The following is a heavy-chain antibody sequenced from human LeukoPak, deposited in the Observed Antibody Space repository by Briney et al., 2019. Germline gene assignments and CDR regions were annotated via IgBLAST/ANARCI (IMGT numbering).Heavy chain of an antibody. CDR3: ARLFRRSSGYYYLAYYFDY. V-gene: IGHV4-34*01. D-gene: IGHD3-22*01. J-gene: IGHJ4*02. Sequence: SETLSLTCAVYGGSFSGYYWSWIRQPPGKGLEWIGEINHSGSTNYNPSLKSRVTISVDTSKNQFSLKLSSVTAADTAVYYCARLFRRSSGYYYLAYYFDYWGQGTLVTVSS. CDR1: GGSFSGYY. CDR2: INHSGST.